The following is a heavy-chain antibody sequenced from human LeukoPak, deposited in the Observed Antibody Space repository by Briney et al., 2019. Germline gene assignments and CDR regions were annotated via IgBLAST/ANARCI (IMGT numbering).Heavy chain of an antibody. Sequence: ASVKVSCKASGGTFSSYAISWVRQAPGQGLEWMRGIIPIFGTANYAQKFQGRVTITADESTSTAYMELSSLRSEDTAVYYCASLRRYSGYDLDYWGQGTLVTVSS. CDR3: ASLRRYSGYDLDY. CDR1: GGTFSSYA. J-gene: IGHJ4*02. CDR2: IIPIFGTA. D-gene: IGHD5-12*01. V-gene: IGHV1-69*13.